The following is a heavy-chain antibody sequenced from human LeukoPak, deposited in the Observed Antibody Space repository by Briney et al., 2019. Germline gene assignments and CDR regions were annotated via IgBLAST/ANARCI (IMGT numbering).Heavy chain of an antibody. Sequence: SETLSLTCAVYGGSFSGYYWSWIRQPPGKGLEWIGEINHSGSTNYNPSLKSRVTISVGTSKNQFSLKLSSVTAADTAVYYCARGLGSYYDYWGQGALVTVSS. D-gene: IGHD3-10*01. CDR2: INHSGST. J-gene: IGHJ4*02. V-gene: IGHV4-34*01. CDR1: GGSFSGYY. CDR3: ARGLGSYYDY.